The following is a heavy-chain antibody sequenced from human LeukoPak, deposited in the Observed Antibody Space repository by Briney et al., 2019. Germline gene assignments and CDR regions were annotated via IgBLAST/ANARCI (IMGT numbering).Heavy chain of an antibody. CDR2: IHYSGNT. CDR1: GGSISHYY. CDR3: SRIFDEGFDAFDI. J-gene: IGHJ3*02. V-gene: IGHV4-59*01. Sequence: KPSETLSLTCSVSGGSISHYYWSWIRQSPEKGLEWIGDIHYSGNTKYSPSLKSRVTISVDTSKNQFSLRLTSVTAADTAVYYCSRIFDEGFDAFDIWGQGTVVTVSS.